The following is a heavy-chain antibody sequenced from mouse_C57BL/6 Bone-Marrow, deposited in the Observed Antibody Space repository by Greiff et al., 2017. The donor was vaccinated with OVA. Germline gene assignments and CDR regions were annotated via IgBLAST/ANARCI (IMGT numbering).Heavy chain of an antibody. CDR2: IDPSDSYT. J-gene: IGHJ3*01. V-gene: IGHV1-69*01. CDR3: AILAAY. CDR1: GYTFTSYW. Sequence: QVQLQQPGAELVMPGASVKLSCKASGYTFTSYWMHWVKQRPGQGLEWIGEIDPSDSYTNYNQKFKGKSTLTVDKSASTAYMQLSSLTSEDSAVYYCAILAAYWAQGTLVTVSA.